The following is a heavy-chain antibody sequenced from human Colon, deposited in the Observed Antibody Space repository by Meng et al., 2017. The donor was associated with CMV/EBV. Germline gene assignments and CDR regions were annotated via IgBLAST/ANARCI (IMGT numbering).Heavy chain of an antibody. CDR1: EFDFSTYT. J-gene: IGHJ4*02. CDR2: ISTTGSYM. CDR3: AKDIAMAGVVNGVEN. Sequence: GGSLRLSCVASEFDFSTYTMHWVRQAPGKGPEWVSFISTTGSYMYYADSVKGRFTISRDNAKNSVYLHMNSLRVEDTGFYYCAKDIAMAGVVNGVENWGQGTLVTVSS. V-gene: IGHV3-21*01. D-gene: IGHD3-3*01.